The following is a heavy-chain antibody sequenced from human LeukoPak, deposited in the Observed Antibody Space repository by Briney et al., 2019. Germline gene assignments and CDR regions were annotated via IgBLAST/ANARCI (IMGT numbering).Heavy chain of an antibody. CDR2: ISAYNGNT. D-gene: IGHD5-12*01. V-gene: IGHV1-18*01. Sequence: GASVKVSCKASGYTFTSYGISWVRQAPGQGLEWMGWISAYNGNTNYAQKLQGRVTMTTDTSTSTAYMELRSLRSDDTAVYYCAREAQYSGYDYYYYMDVWGKGTTVTVSS. CDR1: GYTFTSYG. CDR3: AREAQYSGYDYYYYMDV. J-gene: IGHJ6*03.